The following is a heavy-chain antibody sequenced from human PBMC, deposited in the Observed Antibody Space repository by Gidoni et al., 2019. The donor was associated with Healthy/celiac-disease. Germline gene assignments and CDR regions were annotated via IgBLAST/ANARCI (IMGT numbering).Heavy chain of an antibody. V-gene: IGHV3-30*18. CDR3: AKIAAAAYDAFDI. J-gene: IGHJ3*02. Sequence: QVQLVESGGGVVQPGRSLSISCAASGFPFSSHGMHWVRQAPGKGLEWVAVISYDGSNKYYADSVKGRFTISRDNSKNTLYLQMNSLRAEDTAVYYCAKIAAAAYDAFDIWGQGTMVTVSS. D-gene: IGHD6-13*01. CDR1: GFPFSSHG. CDR2: ISYDGSNK.